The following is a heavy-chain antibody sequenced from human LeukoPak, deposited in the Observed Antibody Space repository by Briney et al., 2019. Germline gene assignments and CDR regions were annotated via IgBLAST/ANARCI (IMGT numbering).Heavy chain of an antibody. J-gene: IGHJ4*02. CDR2: ISYDGSNK. D-gene: IGHD3-3*01. CDR1: GFTFGSYG. CDR3: AKDSEYYDFWSGLIDY. V-gene: IGHV3-30*18. Sequence: PGGSLRLSCAASGFTFGSYGMHWVRQAPGKGLEWVAVISYDGSNKYYADSVKGRFTISRDNSKNTLYLQMNSLRAEDTAVYYCAKDSEYYDFWSGLIDYWGQGTLVTVSS.